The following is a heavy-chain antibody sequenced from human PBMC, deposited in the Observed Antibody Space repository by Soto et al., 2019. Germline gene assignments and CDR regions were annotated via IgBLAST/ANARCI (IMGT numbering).Heavy chain of an antibody. J-gene: IGHJ6*02. Sequence: GESLKISCKGSGYSFTSYWIGWVRQMPGKGLEWMGIIYPGDSDTRYSPSFQGQDTISADKSISTAYLQWSSLKASDTAMYYCARGAIVVVPAAIMAPNYYYGMDVWGQGTTVTVSS. CDR1: GYSFTSYW. V-gene: IGHV5-51*01. D-gene: IGHD2-2*02. CDR2: IYPGDSDT. CDR3: ARGAIVVVPAAIMAPNYYYGMDV.